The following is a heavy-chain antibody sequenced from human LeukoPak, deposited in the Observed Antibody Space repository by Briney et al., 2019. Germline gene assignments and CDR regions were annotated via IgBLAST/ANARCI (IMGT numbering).Heavy chain of an antibody. Sequence: SETLSLTCAVYGGSFSGYYWSWIRQPPGKGLEWIGEINHSGSTNYNPSLKSRVTISVDTSKDQFSLKLSSVTAADTAVYYCATLLRGSDNLDYWGQGTLVTVSS. CDR3: ATLLRGSDNLDY. CDR2: INHSGST. V-gene: IGHV4-34*01. J-gene: IGHJ4*02. D-gene: IGHD2-15*01. CDR1: GGSFSGYY.